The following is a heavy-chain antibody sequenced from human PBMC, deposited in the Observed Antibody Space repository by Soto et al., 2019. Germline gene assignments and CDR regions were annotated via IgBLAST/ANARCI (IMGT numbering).Heavy chain of an antibody. V-gene: IGHV3-23*01. CDR1: GFTFSNYA. CDR2: ISGSGGRP. CDR3: AKAYFVWSSEQPYYFDY. D-gene: IGHD3-16*01. Sequence: EVQLLDSGGGLVQPGGSLRLSCALSGFTFSNYAMTWVRQGPGKGLEWVSGISGSGGRPYYADSVKGRFTISRDNSKRTLYLQMNSLRAEDTAVYYCAKAYFVWSSEQPYYFDYWGQGTLVTVSS. J-gene: IGHJ4*02.